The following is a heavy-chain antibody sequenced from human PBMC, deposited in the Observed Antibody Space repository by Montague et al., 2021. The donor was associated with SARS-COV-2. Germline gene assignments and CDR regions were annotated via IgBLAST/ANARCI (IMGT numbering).Heavy chain of an antibody. Sequence: PALAKPTQTLTLTCTFSGFSLGTSGMCVSWIRQPPGKALEWLTLIDWDDDKYYSTSLKTRLTISKDTSKNQVVLTMTNMDPVDTATYYCARSYGTTVVTRAFDYWGQGTLVTVSS. J-gene: IGHJ4*02. CDR2: IDWDDDK. V-gene: IGHV2-70*01. CDR3: ARSYGTTVVTRAFDY. CDR1: GFSLGTSGMC. D-gene: IGHD4-23*01.